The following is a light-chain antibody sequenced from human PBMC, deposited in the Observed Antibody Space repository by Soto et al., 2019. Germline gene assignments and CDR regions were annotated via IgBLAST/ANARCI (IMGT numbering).Light chain of an antibody. V-gene: IGKV3-11*01. CDR3: QQRSNWPPWT. J-gene: IGKJ1*01. CDR2: DAS. CDR1: QSVSSY. Sequence: EIVLTQSPATLSLSPGERATLSWRASQSVSSYLAWYQQKPGQAPRLLIYDASNRATGIPARFSGSGSGTDFTLTISSLETEDFAGYYCQQRSNWPPWTFGQGTKVDIK.